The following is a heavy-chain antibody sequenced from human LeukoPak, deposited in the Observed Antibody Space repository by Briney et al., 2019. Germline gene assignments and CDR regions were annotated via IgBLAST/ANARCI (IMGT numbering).Heavy chain of an antibody. Sequence: PGGSLRLSCAASGFTFSSYWMSWVRQAPGKGLEWVANIKQDGSEKYYVGSVKGRFTISRDNAKNSLYLQMNSLRAEDTAVYYCARDIVVVPAAISGYLWTWGQGTLVTVPA. J-gene: IGHJ5*02. D-gene: IGHD2-2*01. CDR3: ARDIVVVPAAISGYLWT. V-gene: IGHV3-7*01. CDR1: GFTFSSYW. CDR2: IKQDGSEK.